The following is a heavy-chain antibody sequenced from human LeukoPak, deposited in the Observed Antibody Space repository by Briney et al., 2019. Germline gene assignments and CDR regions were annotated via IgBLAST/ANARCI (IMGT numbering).Heavy chain of an antibody. CDR3: AREGGYSYGDAPLHFDY. CDR2: IYASGST. J-gene: IGHJ4*02. CDR1: GGSISSGGNY. D-gene: IGHD5-18*01. Sequence: SETLSLTCAVSGGSISSGGNYWSWIRQPAGKGLEYIGRIYASGSTNYNPSLKSRVTISVDTSKNQFSLKLTSVTAADTAVYYCAREGGYSYGDAPLHFDYWGQGTLVTVSS. V-gene: IGHV4-61*02.